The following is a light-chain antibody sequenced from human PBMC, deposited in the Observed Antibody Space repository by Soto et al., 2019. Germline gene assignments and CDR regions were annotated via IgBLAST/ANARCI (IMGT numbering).Light chain of an antibody. J-gene: IGKJ4*01. Sequence: EIVMTQSPATLSVSPGEGATLSCRASQSVHSDLAWYQQKPGQAPRLLIYDASTRATGIPARFSGSGSGTEFTLTSSSLQSEDVAVYYWQQYTNWPPLTFGGGTKVEI. CDR1: QSVHSD. CDR2: DAS. CDR3: QQYTNWPPLT. V-gene: IGKV3-15*01.